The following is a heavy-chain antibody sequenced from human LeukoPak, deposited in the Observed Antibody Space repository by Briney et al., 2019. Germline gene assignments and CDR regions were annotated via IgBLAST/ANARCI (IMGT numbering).Heavy chain of an antibody. Sequence: ASVKVSCKASGYTFTSYGISWVRQAPGQGLEWMGWISAYNGDTNYAQKLQGRVTMTTDTSTSTAYMELRSLRSDDTAVYYCARAPPGIAAAGTLNPWGQGTLVTVSS. V-gene: IGHV1-18*01. CDR3: ARAPPGIAAAGTLNP. CDR2: ISAYNGDT. J-gene: IGHJ5*02. CDR1: GYTFTSYG. D-gene: IGHD6-13*01.